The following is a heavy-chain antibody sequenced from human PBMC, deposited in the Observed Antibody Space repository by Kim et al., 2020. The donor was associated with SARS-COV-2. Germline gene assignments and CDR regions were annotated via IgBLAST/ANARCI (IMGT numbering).Heavy chain of an antibody. CDR2: INHSGST. CDR3: ARGRGYYYGRWFDP. CDR1: GGSFSGYY. Sequence: SETLSLTCAVYGGSFSGYYWSWIRQPPGKGLEWIWEINHSGSTNYNPSLKSRVTISVDTSKNQFSLKLSSVTAADTAVYYCARGRGYYYGRWFDPWGQGTLVTVSS. J-gene: IGHJ5*02. V-gene: IGHV4-34*01. D-gene: IGHD3-10*01.